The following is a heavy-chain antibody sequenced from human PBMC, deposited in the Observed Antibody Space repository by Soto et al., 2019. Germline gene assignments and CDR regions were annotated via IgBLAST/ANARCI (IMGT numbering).Heavy chain of an antibody. J-gene: IGHJ4*02. CDR3: AKRNSGWYDFDY. Sequence: GGSLRLSCAASGFTFNNYAMSWVRQAPGKGLEWVSAIIGSGDTTFYADSVKGRFTISRDNSKNTLYLHMDSLRAEDTAVYYCAKRNSGWYDFDYWGQGTLVTSPQ. D-gene: IGHD6-19*01. CDR2: IIGSGDTT. V-gene: IGHV3-23*01. CDR1: GFTFNNYA.